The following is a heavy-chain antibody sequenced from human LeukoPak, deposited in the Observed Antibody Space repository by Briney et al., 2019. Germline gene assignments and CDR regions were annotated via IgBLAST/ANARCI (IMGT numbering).Heavy chain of an antibody. D-gene: IGHD3-10*01. CDR2: ISGSGGST. CDR3: ARAGSFRFDY. V-gene: IGHV3-23*01. Sequence: GGSLRLSCAASGFTFSNAWMSWVRQAPGKGLEWVSAISGSGGSTYYADSVKGRFTISRDDAKNTLYLQMNDLRAEDTAVYYCARAGSFRFDYWGQGTLVTVSS. CDR1: GFTFSNAW. J-gene: IGHJ4*02.